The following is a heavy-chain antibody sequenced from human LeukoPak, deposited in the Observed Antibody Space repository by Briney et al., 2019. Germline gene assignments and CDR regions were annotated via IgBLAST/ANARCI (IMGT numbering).Heavy chain of an antibody. V-gene: IGHV4-39*01. CDR2: IYYSGST. D-gene: IGHD3-10*01. J-gene: IGHJ4*02. Sequence: SETLSLTCTVSGGSISSSSYYWGWIRQPPGKGLEWIGSIYYSGSTYYNPSLKSRVTISVDTSKNQFSLKLSSVTAADTAVYYCASQLGSMVRGLIPYFDYRGQGTLVTVSS. CDR1: GGSISSSSYY. CDR3: ASQLGSMVRGLIPYFDY.